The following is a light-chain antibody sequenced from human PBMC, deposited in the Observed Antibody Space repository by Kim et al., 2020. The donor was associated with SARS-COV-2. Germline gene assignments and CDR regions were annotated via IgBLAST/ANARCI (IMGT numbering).Light chain of an antibody. CDR1: QSISKY. Sequence: ASVGERVTITCRASQSISKYLNGYQQKPGKAPKLLMYAASSLQSGVPSRFSGSGSGTDFTLTISSLQPEDFATYYCQQSYSTPLTFGGGTKVDIK. J-gene: IGKJ4*01. CDR3: QQSYSTPLT. V-gene: IGKV1-39*01. CDR2: AAS.